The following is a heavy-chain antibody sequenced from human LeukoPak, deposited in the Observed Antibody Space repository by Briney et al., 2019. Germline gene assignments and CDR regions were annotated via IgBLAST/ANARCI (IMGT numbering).Heavy chain of an antibody. CDR1: GYTFTCYY. D-gene: IGHD6-13*01. CDR2: INPNSGGT. Sequence: ASVKVSCKASGYTFTCYYMHWVRQAPGQGLEWMGWINPNSGGTNYAQKFQGRVTMTRDTSISTAYMELSRLRSDDTAVYYCARPGGLGYSSSWYVPWGQGTLVTVSS. V-gene: IGHV1-2*02. CDR3: ARPGGLGYSSSWYVP. J-gene: IGHJ5*02.